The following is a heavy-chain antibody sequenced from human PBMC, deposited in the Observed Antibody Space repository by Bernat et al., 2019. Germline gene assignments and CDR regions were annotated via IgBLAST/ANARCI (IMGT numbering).Heavy chain of an antibody. CDR1: GFTFSSYS. V-gene: IGHV3-21*01. Sequence: EVQLVESGGGLVKPGGSLRLSCAASGFTFSSYSMNWVRQAPGKGLEWVSSISRSGGSIYYADSVKGRFTISRDNAKNSLLLQMDSLRAEDTAVYYCARSLLVTSRNDAFEIWGQGTTVTVSS. D-gene: IGHD2-21*02. CDR2: ISRSGGSI. J-gene: IGHJ3*02. CDR3: ARSLLVTSRNDAFEI.